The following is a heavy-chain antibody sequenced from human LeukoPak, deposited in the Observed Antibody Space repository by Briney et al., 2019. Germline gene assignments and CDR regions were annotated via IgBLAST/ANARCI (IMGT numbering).Heavy chain of an antibody. CDR1: GGSFSGYY. CDR3: ARGLELLSNYYYYYMDV. V-gene: IGHV4-34*01. J-gene: IGHJ6*03. D-gene: IGHD1-7*01. Sequence: PSETLSLTCAVYGGSFSGYYWSWIRQPPGKGLEWIGEINHSGSTNYNPSLKSRVTISVDTSKNQFSLKLSSVTAADTAVYYCARGLELLSNYYYYYMDVWGKGTPVTVSS. CDR2: INHSGST.